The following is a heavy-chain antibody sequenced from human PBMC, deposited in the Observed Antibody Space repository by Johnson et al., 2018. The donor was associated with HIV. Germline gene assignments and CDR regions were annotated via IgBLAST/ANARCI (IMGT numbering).Heavy chain of an antibody. CDR2: ISYDGSKK. J-gene: IGHJ3*02. D-gene: IGHD1-26*01. CDR1: GFIFSNFA. Sequence: QVQLVESGGGVVQPGRSLRLSCVASGFIFSNFAMHWVRQAPGKGLEWMEIISYDGSKKYYADSVKGRFTISRDNAKNTLYLQMNSLRAEDTAVYYCARGIVGAEEGAFDIWGQGTLVTVSS. CDR3: ARGIVGAEEGAFDI. V-gene: IGHV3-30-3*01.